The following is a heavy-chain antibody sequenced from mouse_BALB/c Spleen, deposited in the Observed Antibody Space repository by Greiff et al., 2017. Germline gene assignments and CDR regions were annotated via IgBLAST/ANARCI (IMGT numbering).Heavy chain of an antibody. CDR3: ARYYGPSYYAMDY. CDR1: GYTFTDYA. V-gene: IGHV1S137*01. Sequence: QVQLQQSGAELVRPGVSVKISCKGSGYTFTDYAMHWVKQSHAKSLEWIGVISTYYGDASYNQKFKGKATMTVDKSSSTDYMELARLTSEDSAIYYCARYYGPSYYAMDYWGQGTSVTVSS. CDR2: ISTYYGDA. J-gene: IGHJ4*01. D-gene: IGHD1-2*01.